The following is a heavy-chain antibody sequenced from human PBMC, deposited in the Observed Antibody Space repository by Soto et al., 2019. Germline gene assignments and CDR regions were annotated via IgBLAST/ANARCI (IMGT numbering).Heavy chain of an antibody. J-gene: IGHJ5*02. CDR2: MNPNSGNT. D-gene: IGHD3-9*01. Sequence: ASVKVSCKASGYTFTSYDINWVRQATGQGLEWMGWMNPNSGNTGYAQKFQGRVTMTRNTSISTAYMELSSLRSEDTAVDYCARGLYYDILTGYSQYNWFDPWGQGTLVTVSS. CDR3: ARGLYYDILTGYSQYNWFDP. CDR1: GYTFTSYD. V-gene: IGHV1-8*01.